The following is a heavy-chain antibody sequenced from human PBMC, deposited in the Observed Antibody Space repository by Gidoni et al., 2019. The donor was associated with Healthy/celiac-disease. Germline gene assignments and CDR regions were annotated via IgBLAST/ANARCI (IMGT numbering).Heavy chain of an antibody. CDR2: IYYSGST. CDR1: GGSVSSGSYY. J-gene: IGHJ2*01. V-gene: IGHV4-61*01. Sequence: QVQLQESGPGLVKPSETLSLTCTVSGGSVSSGSYYWSWIRQPPGKGLEWIGYIYYSGSTNYNPSLKSRVTISVDTSKNQFSLKLSSVTAADTAVYYCARGGQVFDLWGRGTLVTVSS. CDR3: ARGGQVFDL.